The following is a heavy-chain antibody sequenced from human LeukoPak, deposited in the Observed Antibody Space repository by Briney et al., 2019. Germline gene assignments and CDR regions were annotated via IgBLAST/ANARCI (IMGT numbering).Heavy chain of an antibody. V-gene: IGHV4-61*02. D-gene: IGHD6-19*01. CDR3: ALAVAGRHETGDDAFDI. CDR2: IYTSGST. J-gene: IGHJ3*02. Sequence: SQTLSLTCTVSGGSISSGSYYWRWIRQPAGTGLEWIGRIYTSGSTNYNPSLKSRVTISVDTSKNQFSLKLSSVTAADTAVYYCALAVAGRHETGDDAFDIWGQGTMVTVSS. CDR1: GGSISSGSYY.